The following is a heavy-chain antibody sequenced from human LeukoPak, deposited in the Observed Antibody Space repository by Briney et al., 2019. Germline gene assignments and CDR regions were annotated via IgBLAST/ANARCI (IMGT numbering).Heavy chain of an antibody. D-gene: IGHD6-6*01. CDR1: GGTFSSYA. CDR2: IIPIFGTA. CDR3: ARAARQLVHGAHFDY. Sequence: SVEVSCKASGGTFSSYAISWVRQAPGQGLEWMGGIIPIFGTANYAQKFQGRVTITADESTSTAYMELSSLRSEDTAVYYCARAARQLVHGAHFDYWGQGTLVTVSS. J-gene: IGHJ4*02. V-gene: IGHV1-69*13.